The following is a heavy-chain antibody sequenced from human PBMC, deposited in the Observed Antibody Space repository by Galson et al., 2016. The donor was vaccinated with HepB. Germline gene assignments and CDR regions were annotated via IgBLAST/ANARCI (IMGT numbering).Heavy chain of an antibody. D-gene: IGHD2-21*02. J-gene: IGHJ4*02. CDR1: GFIFSSYG. CDR2: IWYDGSVK. V-gene: IGHV3-33*01. CDR3: AREDCAGDCVPTSFDY. Sequence: SLRLSCAASGFIFSSYGLHWVRQAPGKGLEWVAVIWYDGSVKYADSVKGRFTISRDTAKNSLYLQMNSLSAEDTALYFCAREDCAGDCVPTSFDYWGRGTLVTVSS.